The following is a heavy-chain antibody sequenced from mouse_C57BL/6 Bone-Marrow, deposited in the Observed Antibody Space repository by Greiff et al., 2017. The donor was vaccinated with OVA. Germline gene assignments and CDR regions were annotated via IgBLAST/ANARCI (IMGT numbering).Heavy chain of an antibody. V-gene: IGHV5-16*01. CDR3: ARERSWYFDV. CDR2: INYDGSST. Sequence: EVNVVESEGGLVQPGSSMKLSCTASGFTFSDYYMAWVRQVPEKGLEWVANINYDGSSTYYLDSLKSRFIISRDNAKNILYLQMSSLKSEDTATYYCARERSWYFDVWGTGTTVTVSS. J-gene: IGHJ1*03. CDR1: GFTFSDYY.